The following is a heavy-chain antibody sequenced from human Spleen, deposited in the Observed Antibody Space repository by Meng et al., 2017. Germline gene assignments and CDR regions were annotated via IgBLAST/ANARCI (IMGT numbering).Heavy chain of an antibody. J-gene: IGHJ3*02. CDR3: ANIWRAGSYRTWATFDI. D-gene: IGHD1-26*01. V-gene: IGHV3-23*01. CDR1: GITVSSYA. CDR2: ISGSGGST. Sequence: GESLKISCAASGITVSSYAMSWVRQAPGKGLEWVSAISGSGGSTYYADSVKGRFTISRDNSKNTLYLQLNSLRAEDTAVYYCANIWRAGSYRTWATFDIWGQGTMVTVSS.